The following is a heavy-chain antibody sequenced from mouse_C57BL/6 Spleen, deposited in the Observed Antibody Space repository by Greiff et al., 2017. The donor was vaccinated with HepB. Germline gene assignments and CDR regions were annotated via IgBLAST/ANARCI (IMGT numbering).Heavy chain of an antibody. V-gene: IGHV1-55*01. J-gene: IGHJ1*03. CDR2: IYPGSGSS. CDR3: ARGTTVAWYFDV. Sequence: QVQLQQPGAELVKPGASVKMSCKASGYTFTSYWITWVKQRPGQGLEWIGDIYPGSGSSNYNEKFKGKATLTADKSSSTAYMELRSLTSEDSAVYFCARGTTVAWYFDVWGTGTTVTVSS. CDR1: GYTFTSYW. D-gene: IGHD1-1*01.